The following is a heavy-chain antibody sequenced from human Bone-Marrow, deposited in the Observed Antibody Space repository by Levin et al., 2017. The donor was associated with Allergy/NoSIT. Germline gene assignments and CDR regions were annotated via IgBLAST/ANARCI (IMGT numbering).Heavy chain of an antibody. CDR3: ARAGWLIPNFFDY. D-gene: IGHD5-24*01. Sequence: GGSLRLSCAASGFAFSSYTMNWVRQAPGKGLEWISYIVTSSSTIYYADSVKGRFTISRDNAKNSLYLQMNSLRAEDTAVYYCARAGWLIPNFFDYWGRGTLVTVSS. V-gene: IGHV3-48*01. CDR1: GFAFSSYT. J-gene: IGHJ4*02. CDR2: IVTSSSTI.